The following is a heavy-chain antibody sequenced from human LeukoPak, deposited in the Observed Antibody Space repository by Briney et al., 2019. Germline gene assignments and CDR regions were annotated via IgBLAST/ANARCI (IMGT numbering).Heavy chain of an antibody. CDR1: GGSFSGYY. Sequence: SETLPLTCAVYGGSFSGYYWSWIRQPPGKGLEWIGEINHSGSTNYNPSLKSRVTISVDTSKNQFSLKLSSVTAADTAVYYCARGRGGIAAAGTGDYYFDYWGQGTMVTVSS. D-gene: IGHD6-13*01. J-gene: IGHJ4*02. CDR2: INHSGST. CDR3: ARGRGGIAAAGTGDYYFDY. V-gene: IGHV4-34*01.